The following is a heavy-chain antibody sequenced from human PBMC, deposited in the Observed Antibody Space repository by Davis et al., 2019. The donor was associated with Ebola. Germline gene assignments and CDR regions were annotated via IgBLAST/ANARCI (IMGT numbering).Heavy chain of an antibody. Sequence: GGSLRLSCAASGFTFSNAWMNWVRQAPGKGLEWVGRIKSKTDGETTDYAAPVKGRFTISRDDSKNTLYLQMNSLKTEDTAVYYCTTEQGIVGATTVLWGQGTLVTVSS. V-gene: IGHV3-15*07. CDR2: IKSKTDGETT. CDR3: TTEQGIVGATTVL. J-gene: IGHJ4*02. D-gene: IGHD1-26*01. CDR1: GFTFSNAW.